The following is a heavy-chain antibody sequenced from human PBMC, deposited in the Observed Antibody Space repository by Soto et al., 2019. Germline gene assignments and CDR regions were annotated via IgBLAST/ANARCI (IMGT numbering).Heavy chain of an antibody. D-gene: IGHD3-16*01. CDR2: IYYSGST. CDR1: GGSVSNYY. J-gene: IGHJ5*02. CDR3: ARENWGNSNWFDP. Sequence: SETLSLTCTVSGGSVSNYYWSWIRQPPGKGLEWIGYIYYSGSTYYNPSLKSRVTISVDTSKNQFSLKLRSVTAADTAVYYCARENWGNSNWFDPWGQGTLVTVSS. V-gene: IGHV4-59*02.